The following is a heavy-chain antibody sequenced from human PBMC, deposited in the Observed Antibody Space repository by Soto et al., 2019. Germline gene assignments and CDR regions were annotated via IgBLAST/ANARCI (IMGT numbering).Heavy chain of an antibody. J-gene: IGHJ1*01. CDR3: ARDFVHGDHPEYFQH. CDR2: IYSGGST. CDR1: GFTVSSNY. Sequence: EVQLVESGGGLVQPGGSLRLSCAASGFTVSSNYMSWVRQAPGKGLEWVSVIYSGGSTYYADSVKGRFTISRDNSKNTLYLQMNSLRGEDTAVYYCARDFVHGDHPEYFQHWGQGTLVTLSS. V-gene: IGHV3-66*01. D-gene: IGHD4-17*01.